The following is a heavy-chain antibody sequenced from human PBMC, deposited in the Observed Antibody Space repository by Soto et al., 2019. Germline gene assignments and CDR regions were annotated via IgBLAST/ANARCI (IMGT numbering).Heavy chain of an antibody. CDR1: GFTFSSYG. CDR3: ARPQQLGSNDAFDI. J-gene: IGHJ3*02. Sequence: QVQLVESGGGVVQPGRSLRLSCAASGFTFSSYGMHWVRQAPGKGLEWVAVIWYDGSNKYYADSVKGRFTISRDNSKNTLYPQMNSLRAEDTAVYYCARPQQLGSNDAFDIWGQGTMVTVSS. CDR2: IWYDGSNK. V-gene: IGHV3-33*01. D-gene: IGHD6-13*01.